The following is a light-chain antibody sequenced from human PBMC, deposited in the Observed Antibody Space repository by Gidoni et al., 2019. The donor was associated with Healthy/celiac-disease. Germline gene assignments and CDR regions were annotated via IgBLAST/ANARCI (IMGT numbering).Light chain of an antibody. CDR1: QSVSSY. CDR3: QQYNNWPPFT. J-gene: IGKJ1*01. Sequence: VTTQSPATLSVSAGESATLSCSASQSVSSYLAWYQQKPGQAPRLLIYGASTRATGIPARFSGSGSGTDFTLTISSLQSEDFAVYYCQQYNNWPPFTFGQGTKVEIK. CDR2: GAS. V-gene: IGKV3D-15*01.